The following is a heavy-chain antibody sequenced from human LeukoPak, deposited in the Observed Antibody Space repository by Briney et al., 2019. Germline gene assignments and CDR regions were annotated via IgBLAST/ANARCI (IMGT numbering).Heavy chain of an antibody. Sequence: SVKVSCKASGGTFSSYAISWVRQAPGQGLEWMGRIIPILGIANYAQKFQGRVTITADKSTSTAYMELSSLRSEDTAVYYCVKTYYYDSSGYSADAFDIWGQGTMVTVSS. CDR2: IIPILGIA. D-gene: IGHD3-22*01. CDR1: GGTFSSYA. CDR3: VKTYYYDSSGYSADAFDI. J-gene: IGHJ3*02. V-gene: IGHV1-69*04.